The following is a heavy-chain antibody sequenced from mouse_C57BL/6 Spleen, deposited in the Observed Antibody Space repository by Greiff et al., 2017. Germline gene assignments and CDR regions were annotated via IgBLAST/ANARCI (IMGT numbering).Heavy chain of an antibody. CDR1: GYAFSSSW. CDR3: AREEVYYGNYGNFDY. J-gene: IGHJ2*01. Sequence: VKLMESGPELVKPGASVKISCKASGYAFSSSWMIWVKQRPGKGLEWIGRIYPGDGDTNYNGKFKGKATLTADKSSSTAYMQLSSLTSGDSAVYFCAREEVYYGNYGNFDYWGQGTTLTVSS. V-gene: IGHV1-82*01. D-gene: IGHD2-1*01. CDR2: IYPGDGDT.